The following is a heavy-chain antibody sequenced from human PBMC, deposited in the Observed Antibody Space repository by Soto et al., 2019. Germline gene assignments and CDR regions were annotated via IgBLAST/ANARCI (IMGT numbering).Heavy chain of an antibody. CDR3: ARTTVTVPDY. CDR2: ISSYNGDT. CDR1: GYTFTSHG. V-gene: IGHV1-18*04. Sequence: QVQLVQSGAEVKKPGASVKVSCKASGYTFTSHGISWVRQAPGQGLEWMGWISSYNGDTNYAQQLQVRVTITTDTTTRVAYMEPRSLGADDTAVYYCARTTVTVPDYWGKVTLVTVPP. J-gene: IGHJ4*02. D-gene: IGHD4-4*01.